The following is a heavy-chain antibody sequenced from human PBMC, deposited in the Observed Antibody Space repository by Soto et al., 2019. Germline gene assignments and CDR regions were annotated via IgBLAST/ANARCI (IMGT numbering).Heavy chain of an antibody. CDR1: GFTFRGYS. V-gene: IGHV3-48*01. CDR2: ISSSSSTI. J-gene: IGHJ4*02. Sequence: GSLRLSCAASGFTFRGYSVNWVRQAPGKGLEWVSYISSSSSTIYYADSVKGRFTISRDNAKNSLYLQMNSLRAEDTAVYYCARSPSSGGYDHYFDYWGQGTLVTVSS. D-gene: IGHD2-15*01. CDR3: ARSPSSGGYDHYFDY.